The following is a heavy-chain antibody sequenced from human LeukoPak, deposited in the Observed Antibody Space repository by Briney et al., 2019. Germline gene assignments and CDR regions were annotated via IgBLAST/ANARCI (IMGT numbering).Heavy chain of an antibody. CDR1: GYTFTSYY. Sequence: ASVKVSCKASGYTFTSYYMHWVRQAPGQGLEWMGLINPTGGSTGYAQKFQGRVTMTRDMSTSTAYMELSSLRSEDAAVYYCARESSSGWVAYNWFDPWGQGTLVTVSS. J-gene: IGHJ5*02. D-gene: IGHD6-19*01. CDR3: ARESSSGWVAYNWFDP. CDR2: INPTGGST. V-gene: IGHV1-46*01.